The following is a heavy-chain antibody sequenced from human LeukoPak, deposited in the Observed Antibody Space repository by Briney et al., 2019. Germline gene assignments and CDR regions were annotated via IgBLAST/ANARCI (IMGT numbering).Heavy chain of an antibody. J-gene: IGHJ4*02. CDR2: IRSKAYGGTT. CDR3: TRDSVTYYYDGFDY. D-gene: IGHD3-22*01. CDR1: GFTFSSYA. Sequence: PGGSLRLSCAASGFTFSSYAMSWVRQAPGKGLEWVGFIRSKAYGGTTEYAASVKGRFTISRDDSKSIACLQMNSLKTEDTAVYYCTRDSVTYYYDGFDYWGQGTLVTVSS. V-gene: IGHV3-49*04.